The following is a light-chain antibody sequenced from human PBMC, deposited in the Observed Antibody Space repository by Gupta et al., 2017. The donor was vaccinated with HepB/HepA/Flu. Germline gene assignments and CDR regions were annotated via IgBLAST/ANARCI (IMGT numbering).Light chain of an antibody. V-gene: IGLV2-14*03. CDR2: DVS. J-gene: IGLJ2*01. CDR3: SSYISSHSLVV. CDR1: SSDVGASDC. Sequence: QSALTQPASVSGSPGQSITISCTGTSSDVGASDCVSWYQQHPGKAPKLIIYDVSHRPPGFPYRFSASKFGSTASLSISGLQPEDEATYYCSSYISSHSLVVFGEGTKVTVL.